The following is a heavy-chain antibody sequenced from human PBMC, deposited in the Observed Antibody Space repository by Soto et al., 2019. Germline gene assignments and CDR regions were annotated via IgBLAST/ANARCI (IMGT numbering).Heavy chain of an antibody. CDR1: GFSFSNYA. Sequence: EVQLVESGGGLVQPGGSRRVSCAASGFSFSNYAMNWVRQAPGKGLEWVSYISIGSGSIFYADSVKGRFTISRDDAKNSLYMHMNTLRDDDTAVYYCVRDDRWAFDFWGQGTMVNVSS. J-gene: IGHJ3*01. V-gene: IGHV3-48*02. D-gene: IGHD3-22*01. CDR2: ISIGSGSI. CDR3: VRDDRWAFDF.